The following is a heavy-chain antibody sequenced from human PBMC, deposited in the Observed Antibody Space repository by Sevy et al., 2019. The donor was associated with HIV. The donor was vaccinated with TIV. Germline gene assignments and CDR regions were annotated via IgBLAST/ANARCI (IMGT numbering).Heavy chain of an antibody. J-gene: IGHJ4*02. CDR2: IKSETDGGAA. CDR3: TTDLGFYSSK. Sequence: GGSLRLSCAASGITFSSAWMSWVRLVPGKGLEWVGRIKSETDGGAADYAAAVKVRFTISRDYSKVTLYLQLNSLKTEGTAVYYGTTDLGFYSSKWGQGTLVTVSS. D-gene: IGHD4-4*01. V-gene: IGHV3-15*01. CDR1: GITFSSAW.